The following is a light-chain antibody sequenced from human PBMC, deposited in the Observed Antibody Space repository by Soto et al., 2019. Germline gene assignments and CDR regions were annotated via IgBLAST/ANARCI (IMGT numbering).Light chain of an antibody. CDR2: DDS. J-gene: IGLJ1*01. CDR3: QVWDSSSDHLFV. V-gene: IGLV3-21*02. Sequence: SYELTQPPSVSVAPGQTARITCGGTNIGSKSVHWYQQKPGQAPVLVVYDDSDRPSGIPERFSGSNSGNTATLTISRVEAGDEADYYGQVWDSSSDHLFVFGTGTKRTVL. CDR1: NIGSKS.